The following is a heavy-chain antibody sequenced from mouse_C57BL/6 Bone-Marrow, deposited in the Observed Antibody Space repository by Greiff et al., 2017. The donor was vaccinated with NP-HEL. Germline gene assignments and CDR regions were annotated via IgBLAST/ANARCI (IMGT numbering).Heavy chain of an antibody. CDR3: ARSLRGSYWYFDV. V-gene: IGHV1-61*01. Sequence: QVQLQQPGAELVRPGSSVKLSCKASGYTFTSYWMDWVKQRPGQGLEWIGNIYPSDSETHYNQKFKDKATLTVDKSSSTAYMQLSSLTSEDSAVYYCARSLRGSYWYFDVWGTGTTVTVSS. J-gene: IGHJ1*03. CDR2: IYPSDSET. D-gene: IGHD1-1*01. CDR1: GYTFTSYW.